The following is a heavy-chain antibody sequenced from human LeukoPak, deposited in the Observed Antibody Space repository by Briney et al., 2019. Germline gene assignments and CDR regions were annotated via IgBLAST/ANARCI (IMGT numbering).Heavy chain of an antibody. V-gene: IGHV5-51*01. CDR2: IYPGGSDT. CDR1: GYSFTSYW. D-gene: IGHD6-13*01. Sequence: GESLKISCKGSGYSFTSYWIGWVRQRSGKGLEWMGIIYPGGSDTRYSPSFQGQVTITADKSISTAYLQWSSLKASDTAMYYCARLGSSSWYWFDPWGQGTLVTVSS. CDR3: ARLGSSSWYWFDP. J-gene: IGHJ5*02.